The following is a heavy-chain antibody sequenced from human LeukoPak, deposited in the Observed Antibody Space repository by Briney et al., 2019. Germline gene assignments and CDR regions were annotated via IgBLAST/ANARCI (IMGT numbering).Heavy chain of an antibody. CDR1: GFTFSSNA. D-gene: IGHD1-26*01. J-gene: IGHJ6*02. Sequence: GGSLRLSCVASGFTFSSNAMSWVRQAPGKGLEWVSAITGRGDRTYYADSVKGRFTISRDNSKDTLYLQMNSLRAEDTAVYYCARDGGTGIVGASGGMDVWGQGTTVTVSS. CDR2: ITGRGDRT. V-gene: IGHV3-23*01. CDR3: ARDGGTGIVGASGGMDV.